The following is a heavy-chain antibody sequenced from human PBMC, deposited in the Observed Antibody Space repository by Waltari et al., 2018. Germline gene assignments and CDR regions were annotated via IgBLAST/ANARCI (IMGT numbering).Heavy chain of an antibody. CDR1: GGSISSSNW. CDR3: AGRASSGWYWFDP. J-gene: IGHJ5*02. D-gene: IGHD6-19*01. V-gene: IGHV4-4*01. Sequence: QVQLQESGPGLVKPSGTLSLTCAVSGGSISSSNWWSWVRQPPGKGLEWIGEIYHSGGTNYNPALKCRVTISRDKSKNRCSLKLSTVTAADTAVYCCAGRASSGWYWFDPWGQGTLVTVSS. CDR2: IYHSGGT.